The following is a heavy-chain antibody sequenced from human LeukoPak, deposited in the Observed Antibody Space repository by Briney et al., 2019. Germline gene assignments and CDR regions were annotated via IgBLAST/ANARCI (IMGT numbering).Heavy chain of an antibody. CDR1: GGTFSSYA. CDR2: IIPIFGTA. V-gene: IGHV1-69*13. Sequence: SVKVSCKASGGTFSSYAISWVRQAPGQGLEWMGGIIPIFGTANYAQKFQGRVTITADESTCTAYMELSSLRSEDTAVYYCAGDIVVVPAAMNYYYYGMDVWGKGTTVTVSS. J-gene: IGHJ6*04. D-gene: IGHD2-2*01. CDR3: AGDIVVVPAAMNYYYYGMDV.